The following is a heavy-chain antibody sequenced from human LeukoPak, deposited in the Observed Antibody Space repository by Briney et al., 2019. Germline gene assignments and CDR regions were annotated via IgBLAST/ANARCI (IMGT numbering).Heavy chain of an antibody. CDR3: ARYQSAAAGTSIDY. J-gene: IGHJ4*02. Sequence: ASVKLCFTASGYTFTVYYMHLMRQAPGQGLEWMGWINPNSGGTNYAQKFQGRVIMTRDTFISTAYMELSRLRSDNTAVYYCARYQSAAAGTSIDYWGQGTLVTVSS. CDR1: GYTFTVYY. CDR2: INPNSGGT. V-gene: IGHV1-2*02. D-gene: IGHD6-13*01.